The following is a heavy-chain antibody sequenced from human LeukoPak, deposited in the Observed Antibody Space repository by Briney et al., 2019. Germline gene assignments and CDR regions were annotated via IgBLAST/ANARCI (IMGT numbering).Heavy chain of an antibody. CDR3: ATIGIAAAGTELDY. CDR2: IDPSDSYT. D-gene: IGHD6-13*01. V-gene: IGHV5-10-1*01. CDR1: EYSFTSYW. J-gene: IGHJ4*02. Sequence: GESLKISCQGSEYSFTSYWISWVRQMPGKGLEWMGRIDPSDSYTNYSPSFQGHVTISADKSISTAYLQWSSLKASDTAMYYCATIGIAAAGTELDYWGQGTLVTVSS.